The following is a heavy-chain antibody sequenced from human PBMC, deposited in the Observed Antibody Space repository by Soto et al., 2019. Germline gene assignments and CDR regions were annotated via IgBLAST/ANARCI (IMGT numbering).Heavy chain of an antibody. D-gene: IGHD3-10*01. CDR1: GGTFISHA. CDR2: IIPVTETP. J-gene: IGHJ5*02. Sequence: QVQLVQSGAEVKKPGSSVRVSCKVSGGTFISHAINWLRQAPGQGLEWMGVIIPVTETPNNAEKFQGRVTITADTATTTVYMELSSLTFDDTAVYFCARGNKGPGHYGPGSQGWYGPWGQGTLVTVSS. CDR3: ARGNKGPGHYGPGSQGWYGP. V-gene: IGHV1-69*06.